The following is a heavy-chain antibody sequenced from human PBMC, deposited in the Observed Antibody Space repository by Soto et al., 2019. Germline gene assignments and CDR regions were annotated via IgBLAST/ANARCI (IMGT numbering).Heavy chain of an antibody. V-gene: IGHV3-30-3*01. CDR3: ARDKRDLRFLEWSYYFDF. Sequence: QVQLVESGGGVVQAGRSLRLSCAASGFTFSSYAMHWVRQAPGKGLEWVAVISYDGSNKYYADSVKGRFTISRDNSKNTLYLQMNSLRAEDTAVYYCARDKRDLRFLEWSYYFDFWGQGTLVTVSS. D-gene: IGHD3-3*01. CDR1: GFTFSSYA. CDR2: ISYDGSNK. J-gene: IGHJ4*02.